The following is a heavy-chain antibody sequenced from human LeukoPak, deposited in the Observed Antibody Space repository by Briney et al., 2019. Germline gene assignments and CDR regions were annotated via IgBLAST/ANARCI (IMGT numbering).Heavy chain of an antibody. CDR3: ARRNAMDV. J-gene: IGHJ6*02. Sequence: QPGGSLRISCAASEFTFGSYAMGWVRQAPGKGLEWAANINRDGSERYYVDSVKGRFTISRDDAKSSLYLQMNSLRAEDTAVYYCARRNAMDVWGQGTTVIVFS. CDR2: INRDGSER. CDR1: EFTFGSYA. V-gene: IGHV3-7*03.